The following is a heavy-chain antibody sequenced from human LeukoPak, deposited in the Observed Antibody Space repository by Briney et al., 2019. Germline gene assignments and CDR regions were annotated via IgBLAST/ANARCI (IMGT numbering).Heavy chain of an antibody. Sequence: GGSLRLSCAASGFTFSDYEMNWVRQAPGEGLEWISYISTSGTTIYYADSVKGRFTISRDNAKNSLYLQMNSLRAEDTAVYFCARGGFWSGYYNYYGMDVWGQGTTVTVSS. CDR3: ARGGFWSGYYNYYGMDV. CDR2: ISTSGTTI. J-gene: IGHJ6*02. CDR1: GFTFSDYE. D-gene: IGHD3-3*01. V-gene: IGHV3-48*03.